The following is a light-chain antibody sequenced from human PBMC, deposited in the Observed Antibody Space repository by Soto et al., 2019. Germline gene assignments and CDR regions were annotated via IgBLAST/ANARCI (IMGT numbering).Light chain of an antibody. CDR2: DVS. J-gene: IGLJ3*02. CDR3: CSYAGSYTLV. V-gene: IGLV2-11*01. Sequence: QAVVTQPRSVSGSPGQSVTISCTGTSSDVGAYNYVSWYQQHPGKVPKLMIYDVSRRPSGVPDRFSGSKSGNTASLTISGLQADDEAEYYCCSYAGSYTLVFGGGTKLTVL. CDR1: SSDVGAYNY.